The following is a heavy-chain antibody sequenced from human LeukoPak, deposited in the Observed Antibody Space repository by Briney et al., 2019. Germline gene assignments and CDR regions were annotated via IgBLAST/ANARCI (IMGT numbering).Heavy chain of an antibody. V-gene: IGHV4-4*02. CDR1: GRSLSSSDW. D-gene: IGHD2-2*01. CDR3: ARDPHCSSTNCPFDY. Sequence: SETLSLTCALSGRSLSSSDWWSWVRQPPGRGLEWIGYIYRSEDTNYNPSLKSRVTMSVDKSKNQFSLKLSSVTAADTAIYYCARDPHCSSTNCPFDYWGQGTLVTVSS. J-gene: IGHJ4*02. CDR2: IYRSEDT.